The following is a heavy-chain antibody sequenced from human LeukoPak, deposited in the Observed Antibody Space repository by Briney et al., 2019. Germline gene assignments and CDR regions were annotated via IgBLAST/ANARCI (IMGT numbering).Heavy chain of an antibody. J-gene: IGHJ5*02. CDR3: AWFYDILTGYSIGNWFDP. CDR2: INHSGST. V-gene: IGHV4-34*01. Sequence: SETLSLTCAVYGGSFSGYYWSWIRQPPGKGLEWIGEINHSGSTNYNPSLKSRVTISVDTSKNQFSLKLSSVTAADTAVYYCAWFYDILTGYSIGNWFDPWGQGTLVTVSS. CDR1: GGSFSGYY. D-gene: IGHD3-9*01.